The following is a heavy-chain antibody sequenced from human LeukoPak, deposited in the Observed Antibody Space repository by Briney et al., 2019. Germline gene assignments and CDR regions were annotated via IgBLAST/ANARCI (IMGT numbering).Heavy chain of an antibody. J-gene: IGHJ4*02. Sequence: ASVRVSCKASGGTFTSYAISWVRQAPGQGLEWMGGIIPIFGTANYAQKFQGRVTITADESTSTAYMELSSLRSEDTAVYYCARDRGWAGYSYGFYYWGQGTLVTVSS. CDR2: IIPIFGTA. CDR3: ARDRGWAGYSYGFYY. V-gene: IGHV1-69*13. CDR1: GGTFTSYA. D-gene: IGHD5-18*01.